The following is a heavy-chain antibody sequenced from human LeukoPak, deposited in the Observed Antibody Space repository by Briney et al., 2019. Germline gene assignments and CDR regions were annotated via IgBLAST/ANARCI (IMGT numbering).Heavy chain of an antibody. J-gene: IGHJ4*02. Sequence: GGSLRLSCAASGFTFSTYWMHWVRQAPGKGLVWVSQINSDGSGTSYTDSVKGRFTISRDNAKNTLYLQVNSLGAEDTAVYYCARDNYGFLDYWGQGTLVTVSS. V-gene: IGHV3-74*01. CDR2: INSDGSGT. CDR3: ARDNYGFLDY. CDR1: GFTFSTYW. D-gene: IGHD3-10*01.